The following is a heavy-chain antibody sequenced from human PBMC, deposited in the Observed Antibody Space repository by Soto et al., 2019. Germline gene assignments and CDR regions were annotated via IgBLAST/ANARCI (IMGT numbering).Heavy chain of an antibody. V-gene: IGHV3-7*01. J-gene: IGHJ4*02. CDR1: GFTFSSYW. D-gene: IGHD3-10*01. CDR3: AGDHALLWFGELFSPYFDY. Sequence: LRLSCAASGFTFSSYWMSWVRQAPGKGLEWVANIKQDGSEKYYVDSVKGRFTISRDNAKKSLYLQMNSLRAEDTSVYYCAGDHALLWFGELFSPYFDYWGQGTLVTVSS. CDR2: IKQDGSEK.